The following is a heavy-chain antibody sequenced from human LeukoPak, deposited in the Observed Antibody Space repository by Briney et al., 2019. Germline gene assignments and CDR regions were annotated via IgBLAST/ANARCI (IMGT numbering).Heavy chain of an antibody. V-gene: IGHV3-7*01. J-gene: IGHJ3*01. Sequence: GGSLRLSCAASGFTFSSYWMSWVRQAPGKGLEWVANIKQDGSEKYYVDSVKGRFTISRDNAKNSLYLQMNSLRAEDTAVYYCARGGPDYYDSSGYPILWGQGTVVTVSS. CDR1: GFTFSSYW. CDR2: IKQDGSEK. D-gene: IGHD3-22*01. CDR3: ARGGPDYYDSSGYPIL.